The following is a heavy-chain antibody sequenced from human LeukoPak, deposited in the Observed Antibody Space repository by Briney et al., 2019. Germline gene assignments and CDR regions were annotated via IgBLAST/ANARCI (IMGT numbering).Heavy chain of an antibody. CDR3: ARGAADIVGATPPDY. D-gene: IGHD1-26*01. Sequence: SETLSLTCTVSGGSISSYYWSWIRQPPGKGLEWIGYIYYSGSTNYNPSLKSRVTISVDTSKNQFSLKLSSVTAADTTVYYCARGAADIVGATPPDYWGQGTLVTVSS. V-gene: IGHV4-59*01. CDR2: IYYSGST. CDR1: GGSISSYY. J-gene: IGHJ4*02.